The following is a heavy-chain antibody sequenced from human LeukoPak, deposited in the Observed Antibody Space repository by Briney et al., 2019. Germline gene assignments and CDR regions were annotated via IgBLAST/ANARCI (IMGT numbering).Heavy chain of an antibody. CDR1: GFTVSNNY. CDR2: IYSGGST. D-gene: IGHD1-26*01. J-gene: IGHJ4*02. V-gene: IGHV3-66*02. Sequence: GGSLRLSCAASGFTVSNNYMSGVRQAPGKGLEWVSVIYSGGSTYYADFVKGRFTISRDNSKNTLYLQMNSLRPEDTAVYYCAKDPVTYSGSFRIDYWGQGTLVTVSS. CDR3: AKDPVTYSGSFRIDY.